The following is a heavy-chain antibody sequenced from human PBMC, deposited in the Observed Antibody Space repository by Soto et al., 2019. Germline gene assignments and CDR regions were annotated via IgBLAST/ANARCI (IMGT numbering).Heavy chain of an antibody. CDR1: GGSISSGGYY. D-gene: IGHD3-9*01. V-gene: IGHV4-31*03. CDR3: ARAPNDILTGYYDY. J-gene: IGHJ4*02. CDR2: IYYSGST. Sequence: SETLSLTCTVSGGSISSGGYYWSWIRQHPGKGLEWIGYIYYSGSTYYNPSLKSRVTISVDTSKNQFSLKLSSVTAADTAVYYCARAPNDILTGYYDYWGQGTLVTVSS.